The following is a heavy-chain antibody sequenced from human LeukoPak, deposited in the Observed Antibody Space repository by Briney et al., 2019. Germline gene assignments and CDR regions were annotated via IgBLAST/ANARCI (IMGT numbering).Heavy chain of an antibody. Sequence: GGSLRLSCAASGFSFSAYGMNWVRQAPGKGLEWVSAIGGSGATTYYADSVRGRFTISRDNSKNTLYLQMNSLRAEDTAVYYCAKVSIGSGSYANARPAAYFQHWGQGTLVTVSS. D-gene: IGHD3-10*01. V-gene: IGHV3-23*01. CDR2: IGGSGATT. J-gene: IGHJ1*01. CDR1: GFSFSAYG. CDR3: AKVSIGSGSYANARPAAYFQH.